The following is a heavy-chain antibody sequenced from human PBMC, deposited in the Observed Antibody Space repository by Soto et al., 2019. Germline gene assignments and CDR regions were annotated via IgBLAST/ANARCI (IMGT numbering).Heavy chain of an antibody. CDR3: TTDRTTDTQSLNYYYYMDV. V-gene: IGHV3-15*01. CDR2: IKSKTDGGTT. J-gene: IGHJ6*03. Sequence: GGSLRLSCAASGFTFSNAWMSWVRQAPGKGLEWVGRIKSKTDGGTTDYAATVKGRFTISRDDSKNTLYLQMNSLKTEHTAVYYCTTDRTTDTQSLNYYYYMDVWGKGTTVTVSS. CDR1: GFTFSNAW. D-gene: IGHD4-4*01.